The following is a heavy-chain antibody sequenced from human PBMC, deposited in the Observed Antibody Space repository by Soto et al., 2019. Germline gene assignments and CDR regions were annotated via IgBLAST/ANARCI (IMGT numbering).Heavy chain of an antibody. CDR1: GYPLSSYG. CDR2: ISAYNGNT. Sequence: PVKVSCKASGYPLSSYGISRVRQAPGQGCEWMGWISAYNGNTNYAQKLQGRVTMTTATSTSTAYMELRSLRSDDTAVYDCARDGYRAAAGIWGQGTLVTVSS. CDR3: ARDGYRAAAGI. D-gene: IGHD6-13*01. J-gene: IGHJ4*02. V-gene: IGHV1-18*04.